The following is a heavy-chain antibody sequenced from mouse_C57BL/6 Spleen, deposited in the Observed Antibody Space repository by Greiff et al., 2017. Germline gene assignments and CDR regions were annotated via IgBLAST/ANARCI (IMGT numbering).Heavy chain of an antibody. D-gene: IGHD2-2*01. CDR2: INPSNGGT. Sequence: QVQLQQPGTELVKPGASVKLSCKASGYTFTSYWMHWVKQRPGQGLEWIGNINPSNGGTNYNEKFKSKATLTLDKSSSTAYMLLSSLTSEDSAVYYCARGENRGYDRDYYALDYWGQGTSVTVSS. CDR1: GYTFTSYW. J-gene: IGHJ4*01. CDR3: ARGENRGYDRDYYALDY. V-gene: IGHV1-53*01.